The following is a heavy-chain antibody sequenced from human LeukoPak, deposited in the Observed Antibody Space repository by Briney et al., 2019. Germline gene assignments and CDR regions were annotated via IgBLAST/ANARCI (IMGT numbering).Heavy chain of an antibody. J-gene: IGHJ3*02. Sequence: GGSLRRSCAASGFTFSSFWLSWVRQAPGKGLEWVANIKKDGSEKYYVDSVKGRFTIARDNAKNSLYLQMNSLRAEDTAVYYCTRPRGSWFAFDIWGQGTMVTVSS. D-gene: IGHD6-13*01. CDR2: IKKDGSEK. CDR1: GFTFSSFW. V-gene: IGHV3-7*01. CDR3: TRPRGSWFAFDI.